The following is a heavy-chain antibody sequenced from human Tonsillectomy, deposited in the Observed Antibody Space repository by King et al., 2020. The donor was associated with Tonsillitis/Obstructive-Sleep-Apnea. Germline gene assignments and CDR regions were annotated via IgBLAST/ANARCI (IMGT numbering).Heavy chain of an antibody. D-gene: IGHD3-10*01. CDR1: GGSFSGYY. J-gene: IGHJ6*03. Sequence: VQLQQWGAGLLKPSETLSLTCAVYGGSFSGYYWSWIRQPPGKGLEWIGEINHSGSTNYNPSLKSRVTISVDTSKNQFSLKLSSVTAADTAVYYCAGGGLLWFGELLDQPSYMDVGGKGTTVTVSS. V-gene: IGHV4-34*01. CDR3: AGGGLLWFGELLDQPSYMDV. CDR2: INHSGST.